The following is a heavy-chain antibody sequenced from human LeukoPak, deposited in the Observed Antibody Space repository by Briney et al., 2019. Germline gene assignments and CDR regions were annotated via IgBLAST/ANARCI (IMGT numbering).Heavy chain of an antibody. V-gene: IGHV3-21*01. CDR3: AELGITMIGGV. CDR1: GFTFSRYS. D-gene: IGHD3-10*02. J-gene: IGHJ6*04. Sequence: AGGSLRLSCAASGFTFSRYSMNWVRQAPGKGLEWVSSISISSNYIYYADSVKGRFTISRDNAKNSLYLQVNSLRAEDTAVYYCAELGITMIGGVWGKGTTVTISS. CDR2: ISISSNYI.